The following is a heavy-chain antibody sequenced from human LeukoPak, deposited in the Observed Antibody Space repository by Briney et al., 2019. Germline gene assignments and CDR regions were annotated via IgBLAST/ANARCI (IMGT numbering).Heavy chain of an antibody. Sequence: SETLSLTCTVSGGSISPLYWSWIRQPPGKGLEFIGYIFFTGTTNYNPSLKSRVTLSVDTSKNQFSLKLSSVTPADTAVYYCARVGEAAKYYFDYWGQGTLVTVSS. V-gene: IGHV4-59*11. CDR3: ARVGEAAKYYFDY. D-gene: IGHD1-26*01. J-gene: IGHJ4*02. CDR1: GGSISPLY. CDR2: IFFTGTT.